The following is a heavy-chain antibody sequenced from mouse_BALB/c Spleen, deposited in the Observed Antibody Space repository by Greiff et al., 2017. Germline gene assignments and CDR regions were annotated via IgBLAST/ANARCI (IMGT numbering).Heavy chain of an antibody. V-gene: IGHV5-4*02. CDR1: GFTFSDYY. CDR3: ARDGVVPFDY. J-gene: IGHJ2*01. CDR2: ISDGGSYT. D-gene: IGHD1-1*01. Sequence: EVKLVESGGGLVKPGGSLKLSCAASGFTFSDYYMYWVRQTPEKRLEWVATISDGGSYTYYPDSVKGRFTISRDNAKNNLYLQMSSLKSEDTAMYYCARDGVVPFDYWGQGTTLTVSS.